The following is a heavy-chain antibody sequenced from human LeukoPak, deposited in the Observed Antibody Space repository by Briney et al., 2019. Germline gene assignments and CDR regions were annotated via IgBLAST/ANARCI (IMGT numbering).Heavy chain of an antibody. CDR3: ARDLAGDIVVVHAFDP. CDR2: INPNSGGT. D-gene: IGHD2-2*01. CDR1: GYTFTGYY. Sequence: GASVKVSCKASGYTFTGYYMHWVRQAPGQGLEWMGWINPNSGGTNYAQKFQGRVTMTRDTSISTAYMELSRLRSDDTAVYYCARDLAGDIVVVHAFDPWGQGTLVTVSS. V-gene: IGHV1-2*02. J-gene: IGHJ5*02.